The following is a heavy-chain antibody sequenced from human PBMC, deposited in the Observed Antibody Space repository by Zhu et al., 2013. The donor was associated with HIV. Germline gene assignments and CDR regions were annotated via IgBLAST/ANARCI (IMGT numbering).Heavy chain of an antibody. Sequence: QLQESGPGLVKPSETLSLTCTVSGGSISSSSYYWGWIRQPPGKGLEWIGSIYYSGSTYYNPSLKSRVTISVDTSKNQFSLKLSSVTAADTAVYYCARDPKPIPGIAAAGGFXYWGQGTLVTVSS. CDR3: ARDPKPIPGIAAAGGFXY. CDR1: GGSISSSSYY. CDR2: IYYSGST. D-gene: IGHD6-13*01. V-gene: IGHV4-39*07. J-gene: IGHJ4*02.